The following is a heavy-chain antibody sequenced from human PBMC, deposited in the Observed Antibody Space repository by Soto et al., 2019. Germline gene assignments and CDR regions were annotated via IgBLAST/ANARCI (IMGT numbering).Heavy chain of an antibody. CDR1: GFSLSTSGVG. D-gene: IGHD7-27*01. CDR3: ARTSVNWGSRGLVDY. Sequence: QITLKESGPTLVKPTQTLTLTCTFSGFSLSTSGVGVGWIRQPPGKALGWLAFLYWDDDKRYSPSLKSRLTSTKDTSKNQVLLTMTNMDPVDTATYYGARTSVNWGSRGLVDYWGQGTLVTVAS. CDR2: LYWDDDK. V-gene: IGHV2-5*02. J-gene: IGHJ4*02.